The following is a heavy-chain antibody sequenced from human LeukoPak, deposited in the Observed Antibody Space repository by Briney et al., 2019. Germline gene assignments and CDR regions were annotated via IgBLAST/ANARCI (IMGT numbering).Heavy chain of an antibody. V-gene: IGHV3-74*01. CDR1: GNYW. J-gene: IGHJ6*02. D-gene: IGHD6-19*01. CDR2: INSDGSWT. CDR3: ASRVGYSSGWSGNGMDV. Sequence: GGSLRLSCAASGNYWMHWVRQAPGKGLVWVSHINSDGSWTSYADSVKGRFTISRDNPKNSLYLQMSSLRAEDTAVYYCASRVGYSSGWSGNGMDVWGQGTTVTVSS.